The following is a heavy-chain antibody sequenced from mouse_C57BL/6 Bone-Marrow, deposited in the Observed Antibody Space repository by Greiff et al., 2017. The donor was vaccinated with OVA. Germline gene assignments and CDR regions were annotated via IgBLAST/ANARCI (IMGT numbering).Heavy chain of an antibody. CDR3: ARYPPYWSENAMDY. J-gene: IGHJ4*01. CDR1: GFTFTDYY. D-gene: IGHD2-10*01. CDR2: IRNKANGYTT. Sequence: DVKLVESGGGLVQPGGSLRLSCAASGFTFTDYYMSWVRQPPGKALEWLGFIRNKANGYTTEYSASVKGRFTISRDNSQSILYLQMNALRAEDSATYYCARYPPYWSENAMDYWGQGTSVTVSS. V-gene: IGHV7-3*01.